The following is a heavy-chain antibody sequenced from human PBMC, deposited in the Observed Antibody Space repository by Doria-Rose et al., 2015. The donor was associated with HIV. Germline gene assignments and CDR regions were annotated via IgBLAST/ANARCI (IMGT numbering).Heavy chain of an antibody. D-gene: IGHD6-13*01. CDR3: ARIKSSRWYHKYYFDF. V-gene: IGHV2-26*01. CDR2: NFSDDER. Sequence: SDPVLVKPTETLTLTCTVSGVSLSSPGMGVSWIRQPPGKALEWLSNNFSDDERSYKTSLKSRLTISRGTSKSQVVLTMTDMDPVDTATYYCARIKSSRWYHKYYFDFWGQGTLVIVSA. CDR1: GVSLSSPGMG. J-gene: IGHJ4*02.